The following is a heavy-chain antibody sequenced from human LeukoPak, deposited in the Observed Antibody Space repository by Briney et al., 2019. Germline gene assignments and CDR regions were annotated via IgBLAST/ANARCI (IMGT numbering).Heavy chain of an antibody. CDR2: ITGGGGTT. D-gene: IGHD1-26*01. CDR1: GFTFSSCA. CDR3: ARMREYSGNSYPNFDY. Sequence: QPGAFLRLSCAASGFTFSSCAMSWVRQAPGKGLEWVSTITGGGGTTYYADSVKGRFTISRDTSKNTLFLQMNSLRAEDTAVYYCARMREYSGNSYPNFDYWGQGTLVTVSS. V-gene: IGHV3-23*01. J-gene: IGHJ4*02.